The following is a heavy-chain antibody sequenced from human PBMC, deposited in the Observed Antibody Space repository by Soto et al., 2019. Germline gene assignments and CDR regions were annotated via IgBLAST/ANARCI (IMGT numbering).Heavy chain of an antibody. CDR2: ISAYTGNT. CDR3: ARDTPASGVATLDF. V-gene: IGHV1-18*01. D-gene: IGHD5-12*01. J-gene: IGHJ4*02. CDR1: GYTFSNYG. Sequence: QVQLVQSGAEVKKPGAFVKVSCKTSGYTFSNYGISWVRQAPGQGLEWMAWISAYTGNTNFAQRFQGRVTMTTDTSTSTAYMELRSLRSDDTAVYYCARDTPASGVATLDFWGQGSLVTVSS.